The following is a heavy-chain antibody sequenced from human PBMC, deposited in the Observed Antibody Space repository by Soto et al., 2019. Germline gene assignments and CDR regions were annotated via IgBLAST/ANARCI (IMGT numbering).Heavy chain of an antibody. CDR2: ISYDGSNK. Sequence: GGSLRLSCAASGFTFGSYGMHWVRQAPGKGLEWVAVISYDGSNKYYADSVKGRFTISRDNSKNTLYLQMNSLRAEDTAVYYCAKDRRFLTLYYYYGMDVWGQGTTVTVSS. J-gene: IGHJ6*02. V-gene: IGHV3-30*18. CDR3: AKDRRFLTLYYYYGMDV. D-gene: IGHD3-3*01. CDR1: GFTFGSYG.